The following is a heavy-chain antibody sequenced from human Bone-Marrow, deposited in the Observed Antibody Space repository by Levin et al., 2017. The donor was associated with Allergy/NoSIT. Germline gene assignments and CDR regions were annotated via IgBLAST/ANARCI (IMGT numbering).Heavy chain of an antibody. Sequence: SETLSLTCTVSDGSITNINYYWVWVRQPPGKGLEWIASIHYSGRTYYYPSLKSRVTISVDTTKNQFSLKLNSVTAADTSFYYCARQDGSGSFLGYWGQGILVTVSS. CDR3: ARQDGSGSFLGY. CDR2: IHYSGRT. CDR1: DGSITNINYY. J-gene: IGHJ4*02. D-gene: IGHD1-26*01. V-gene: IGHV4-39*01.